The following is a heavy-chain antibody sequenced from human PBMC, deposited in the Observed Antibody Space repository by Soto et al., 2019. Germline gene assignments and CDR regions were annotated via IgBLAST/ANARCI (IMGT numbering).Heavy chain of an antibody. V-gene: IGHV3-23*01. J-gene: IGHJ5*02. CDR2: ISGSGGST. CDR3: AKHGDSGDARWFDP. CDR1: EFTLSGNA. Sequence: GALRLSCAASEFTLSGNAVGFGRQAPGKGLEWVSAISGSGGSTYYADSVKGRFTISRDNSKNTLYLQMNSLRAEDTAVYYCAKHGDSGDARWFDPWGQGTLVTVSS. D-gene: IGHD4-17*01.